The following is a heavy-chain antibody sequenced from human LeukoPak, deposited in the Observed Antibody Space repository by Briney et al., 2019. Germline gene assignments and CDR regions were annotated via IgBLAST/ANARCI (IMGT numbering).Heavy chain of an antibody. J-gene: IGHJ4*02. V-gene: IGHV3-23*01. CDR2: ISGSGGST. CDR3: AKGSLSGGTFYFDY. CDR1: GFTFSIYG. D-gene: IGHD2-15*01. Sequence: PGGSLRLSCAASGFTFSIYGMSWVRQAPGKGLEWVSAISGSGGSTYYAASVKGRFTISKDNSKNTLYLQMNSLRAEDTALYYCAKGSLSGGTFYFDYWGQGTLVTVSS.